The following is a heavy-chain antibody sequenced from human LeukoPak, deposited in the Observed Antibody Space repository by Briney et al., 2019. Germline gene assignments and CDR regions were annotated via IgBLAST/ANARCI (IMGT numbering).Heavy chain of an antibody. J-gene: IGHJ4*02. CDR3: GRITGAYNLVDY. CDR2: ISSDGSHT. D-gene: IGHD1-14*01. V-gene: IGHV3-74*01. Sequence: PGGSLRLSCAASGFTLSSYAMSWVRQAPGKGLVWVSRISSDGSHTFHADSVKGRFAMSRDNAKNTLYLQMNSLRVEDTAVYYCGRITGAYNLVDYWGQGTLVTVSS. CDR1: GFTLSSYA.